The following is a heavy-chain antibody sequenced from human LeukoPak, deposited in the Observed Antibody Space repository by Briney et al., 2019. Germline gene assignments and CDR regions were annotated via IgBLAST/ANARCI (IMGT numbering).Heavy chain of an antibody. CDR1: GYTFTSYY. Sequence: ASVKVSCKGSGYTFTSYYMHWVRQAPGQGLEWMGLINPSGTGTNYAQKFQGRVTMTRDTSTSTVYMELSGLRSEDTAVYYCARKESGGYFDYWGQGTLVTVSS. D-gene: IGHD2-8*02. J-gene: IGHJ4*02. CDR2: INPSGTGT. V-gene: IGHV1-46*01. CDR3: ARKESGGYFDY.